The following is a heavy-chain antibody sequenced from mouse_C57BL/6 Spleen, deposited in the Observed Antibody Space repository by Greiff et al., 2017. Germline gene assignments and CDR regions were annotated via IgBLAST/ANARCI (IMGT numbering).Heavy chain of an antibody. V-gene: IGHV1-50*01. CDR1: GYTFTSYW. Sequence: QVQLQQPGAELVKPGASVKLSCKASGYTFTSYWMQWVKQRPGQGLEWIGEIDPSDSYTNYNQTFKGKSTLTVDTSSSTAYMQLSSLTSEDSAVYYCASQLYYDYDRFAYWGQGTLVTVSA. CDR3: ASQLYYDYDRFAY. D-gene: IGHD2-4*01. CDR2: IDPSDSYT. J-gene: IGHJ3*01.